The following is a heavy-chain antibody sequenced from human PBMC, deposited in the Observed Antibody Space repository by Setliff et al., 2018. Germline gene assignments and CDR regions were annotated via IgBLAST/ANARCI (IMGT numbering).Heavy chain of an antibody. V-gene: IGHV4-34*01. Sequence: PSETLSLTCAVYAGSFSGYYWSWIRQPPGKGLEWIGEINHSGSTNYNPSLKSRVTISVDTSKNQFPLKLTSVTAADTAVYYCARLVVPAANWFDPWGQGTLVTVSS. D-gene: IGHD2-2*01. CDR3: ARLVVPAANWFDP. CDR2: INHSGST. J-gene: IGHJ5*02. CDR1: AGSFSGYY.